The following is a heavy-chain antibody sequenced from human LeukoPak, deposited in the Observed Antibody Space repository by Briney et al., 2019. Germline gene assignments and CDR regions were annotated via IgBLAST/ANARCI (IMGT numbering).Heavy chain of an antibody. J-gene: IGHJ4*02. CDR3: ARDGGNYFFDF. Sequence: PGGSLRLSCAASGFTVSSNYMSWVRQAPGKGLEWVSVIYSGGSTDYADSVKGRFTISRDNSKNALYLQMNSLRAEDTAVYYCARDGGNYFFDFWGQGTLVTVFS. V-gene: IGHV3-53*01. D-gene: IGHD4-23*01. CDR1: GFTVSSNY. CDR2: IYSGGST.